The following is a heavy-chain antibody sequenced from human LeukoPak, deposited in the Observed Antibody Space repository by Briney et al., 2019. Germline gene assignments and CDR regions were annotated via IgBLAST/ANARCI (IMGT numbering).Heavy chain of an antibody. Sequence: GGSLRLSCAASGFTFSSYEMNWVRQAPGKGLEWVSYIGSSGSAIYYADSVKGRFTISRDHAKNSLYLQMNSLSAEDTALYYCARVGYDWTVFDYWGQGTLVTVSS. V-gene: IGHV3-48*03. CDR1: GFTFSSYE. D-gene: IGHD1-20*01. J-gene: IGHJ4*02. CDR3: ARVGYDWTVFDY. CDR2: IGSSGSAI.